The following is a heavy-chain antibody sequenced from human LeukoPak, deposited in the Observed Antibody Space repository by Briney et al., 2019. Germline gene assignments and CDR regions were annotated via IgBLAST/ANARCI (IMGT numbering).Heavy chain of an antibody. D-gene: IGHD1-14*01. V-gene: IGHV3-48*01. CDR2: ISFSSSTI. J-gene: IGHJ6*03. Sequence: PGGSLRLSCAASGFTFSNAWMNWVRQAPGKGLEWVSYISFSSSTIYYADSVKGRFTISRDNAKNSLYLQMNSLRAEDTAVYYCAREADHPGDYYMDVWGKGTTVTVSS. CDR3: AREADHPGDYYMDV. CDR1: GFTFSNAW.